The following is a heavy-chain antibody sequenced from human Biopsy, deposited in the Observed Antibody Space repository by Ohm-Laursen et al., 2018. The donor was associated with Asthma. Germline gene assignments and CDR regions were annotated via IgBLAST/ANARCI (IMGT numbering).Heavy chain of an antibody. V-gene: IGHV3-30*07. Sequence: SSLRLSCAASGFSFSNFAIHWVRQAPGKGLEWVGVISKDASTQDYADSVKGRFTISRDNAKNTLYLQMNSLRVEDTAVYYCARDGVAPDAMYYHYYYGLDVWGQGTTVTVSS. CDR2: ISKDASTQ. CDR3: ARDGVAPDAMYYHYYYGLDV. CDR1: GFSFSNFA. J-gene: IGHJ6*02. D-gene: IGHD2-2*01.